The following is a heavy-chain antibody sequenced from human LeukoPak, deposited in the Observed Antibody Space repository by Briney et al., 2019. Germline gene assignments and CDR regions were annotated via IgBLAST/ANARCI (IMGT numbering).Heavy chain of an antibody. J-gene: IGHJ4*02. CDR3: ARGDDFSADH. V-gene: IGHV3-7*04. Sequence: GGSLRLSCAVSGFTFSNFWMSWVRQAPGRGLEWVANIHPEGNEKYHVESVKGRFIISRDNTKNLLFLQMNGLRVEDTAVYYCARGDDFSADHWGQGTLVTVSS. D-gene: IGHD1-1*01. CDR1: GFTFSNFW. CDR2: IHPEGNEK.